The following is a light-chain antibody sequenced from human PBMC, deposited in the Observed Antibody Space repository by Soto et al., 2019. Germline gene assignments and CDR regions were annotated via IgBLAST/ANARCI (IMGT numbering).Light chain of an antibody. J-gene: IGLJ1*01. V-gene: IGLV2-14*01. CDR2: EVT. CDR3: SSYTRSSTFV. CDR1: SSDVGAYNS. Sequence: QSVLTQPASVSGSPGQSITISCTGTSSDVGAYNSVSWYQQEPGKAPRLLIYEVTNRPSGVSSRFSGSKSANTASLTISGLQADDEADYYCSSYTRSSTFVFGTGNKV.